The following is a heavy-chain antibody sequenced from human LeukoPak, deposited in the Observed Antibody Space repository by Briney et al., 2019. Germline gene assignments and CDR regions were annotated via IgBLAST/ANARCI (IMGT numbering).Heavy chain of an antibody. D-gene: IGHD3-10*01. Sequence: GGSLRLSXAASGFTFDDYGMSWVRQAPGKGLEWVSGINWNGGSTGYADSVKGRFTISRDNAKNSLYLQMNSLRAEDTALYYCARGYGSGSYYKNPIDYWGQGTLVTVSS. CDR2: INWNGGST. V-gene: IGHV3-20*04. J-gene: IGHJ4*02. CDR3: ARGYGSGSYYKNPIDY. CDR1: GFTFDDYG.